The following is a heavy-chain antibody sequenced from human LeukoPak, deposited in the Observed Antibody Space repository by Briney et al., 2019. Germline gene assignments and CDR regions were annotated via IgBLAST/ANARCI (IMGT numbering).Heavy chain of an antibody. Sequence: PSETLSLTCTVSGGSISSSSYYWGWIRQPPGKGLEWIGSIYYSGSTYYNPSLKSRVTISVDTSKNQFSLKLSSVTAADTAVYYCARVPVAGGNLFDYWGQGTLVTVSS. CDR3: ARVPVAGGNLFDY. CDR1: GGSISSSSYY. D-gene: IGHD6-19*01. J-gene: IGHJ4*02. CDR2: IYYSGST. V-gene: IGHV4-39*01.